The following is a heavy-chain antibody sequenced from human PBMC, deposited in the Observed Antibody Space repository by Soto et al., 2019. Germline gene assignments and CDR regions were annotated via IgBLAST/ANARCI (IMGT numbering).Heavy chain of an antibody. V-gene: IGHV4-4*02. CDR2: AHHSGRT. CDR3: PRSEATGLDY. D-gene: IGHD1-26*01. J-gene: IGHJ4*02. Sequence: QVQLQESGPGLVKPSGTLSLTCTVSGGSMTSSNWWNWVRQSPGKGLEWIGEAHHSGRTNYNPSLTSRVTIAVDNSKNHFSLKLSSVTAADTLVSYCPRSEATGLDYWGQGFLVTVS. CDR1: GGSMTSSNW.